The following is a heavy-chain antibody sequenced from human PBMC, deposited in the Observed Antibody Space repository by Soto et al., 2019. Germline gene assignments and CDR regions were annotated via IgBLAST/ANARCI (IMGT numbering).Heavy chain of an antibody. CDR3: AISYDYVWGSYRHEETERFDY. CDR2: IIPIFGTA. D-gene: IGHD3-16*02. CDR1: GGTFSSYA. V-gene: IGHV1-69*06. J-gene: IGHJ4*02. Sequence: SVKVSCKASGGTFSSYAISWVRQAPGQGLEWMGGIIPIFGTANYAQKFQGRVTITADKSTSTAYMELSSLRSEDTAVYYCAISYDYVWGSYRHEETERFDYWGQGTLVTVSS.